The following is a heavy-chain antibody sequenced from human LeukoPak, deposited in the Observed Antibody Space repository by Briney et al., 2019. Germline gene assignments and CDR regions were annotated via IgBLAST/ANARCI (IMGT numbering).Heavy chain of an antibody. D-gene: IGHD6-19*01. V-gene: IGHV3-9*01. CDR2: ISWNSGSI. CDR1: GFTFDDYS. CDR3: AKGGRYSSGWYSDY. J-gene: IGHJ4*02. Sequence: SLSLSCAVSGFTFDDYSLLWVRQAPGKGLEWVSGISWNSGSIGYADSVKGPFPISRDNAKHSLYLQMNSLRAEDTALYYCAKGGRYSSGWYSDYWGQGTLVTVSS.